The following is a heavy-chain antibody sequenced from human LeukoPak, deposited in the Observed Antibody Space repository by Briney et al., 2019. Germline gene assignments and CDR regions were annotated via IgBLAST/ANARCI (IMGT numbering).Heavy chain of an antibody. Sequence: GGSLRLSCAASGFTFNSYWMSWVRQAPGKGLEWVANIKPDGSEEYYVDSVKDRFTISRDNAKNSLYLQMNSLRAEDTAVYYCARGDYYDSSDYFIDAFDIWGQGTMVTVSS. CDR3: ARGDYYDSSDYFIDAFDI. V-gene: IGHV3-7*04. CDR1: GFTFNSYW. J-gene: IGHJ3*02. CDR2: IKPDGSEE. D-gene: IGHD3-22*01.